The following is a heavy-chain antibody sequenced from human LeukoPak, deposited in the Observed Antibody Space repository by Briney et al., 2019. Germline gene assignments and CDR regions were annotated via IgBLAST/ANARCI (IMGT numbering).Heavy chain of an antibody. CDR1: GFTFSSYS. CDR2: ISSSSYI. J-gene: IGHJ4*02. Sequence: GGSLRLSCAASGFTFSSYSMNWVRQAPGKGLEWVSSISSSSYIYYADSVKGRFTISRDNAKNSLYLQMNSLRAEDTAVYYCARRDTVGATIDYWGQGTLVAVSS. CDR3: ARRDTVGATIDY. D-gene: IGHD1-26*01. V-gene: IGHV3-21*01.